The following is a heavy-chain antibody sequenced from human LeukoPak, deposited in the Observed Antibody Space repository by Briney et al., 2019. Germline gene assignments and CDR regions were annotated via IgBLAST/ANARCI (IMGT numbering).Heavy chain of an antibody. J-gene: IGHJ3*01. V-gene: IGHV3-74*01. CDR2: INTDGSST. CDR3: ARVIGWDEPFDL. D-gene: IGHD1-26*01. Sequence: GGSLRLSCAASGFTLSNYWIHWVRQAPGKGLVWVSRINTDGSSTNYADFVRGRFTVSRDSAKNTLYLQMNSLRVEDTAVYYCARVIGWDEPFDLWGHGTLVTVSS. CDR1: GFTLSNYW.